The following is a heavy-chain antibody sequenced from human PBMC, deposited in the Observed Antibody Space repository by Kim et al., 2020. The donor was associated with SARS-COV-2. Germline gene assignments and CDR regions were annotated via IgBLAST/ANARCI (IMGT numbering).Heavy chain of an antibody. Sequence: ASVKVSCKASGYTFTSYGISWVRQAPGQGLEWMGWISAYNGNTNYAQKLQGRVTMTTDTSTSTAYMELRSLRSDDTAVYYCGRDKVAYYYGSGQPMDVWGQGTTVTVSS. CDR2: ISAYNGNT. CDR1: GYTFTSYG. D-gene: IGHD3-10*01. CDR3: GRDKVAYYYGSGQPMDV. J-gene: IGHJ6*02. V-gene: IGHV1-18*01.